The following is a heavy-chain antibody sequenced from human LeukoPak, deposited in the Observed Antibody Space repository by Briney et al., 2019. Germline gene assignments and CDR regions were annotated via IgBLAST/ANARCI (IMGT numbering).Heavy chain of an antibody. CDR1: GFAFSSYA. D-gene: IGHD2-15*01. V-gene: IGHV3-23*01. Sequence: GGSLRLSCAASGFAFSSYAMSWVRQPPGKGLEWVSVISRRDDYTYYADSAKGRFTISRDNSKNTLYLQMNSLRAEDTAVYYCAKYCSGGNCYSGLYWGQGTLVTVSS. CDR3: AKYCSGGNCYSGLY. J-gene: IGHJ4*02. CDR2: ISRRDDYT.